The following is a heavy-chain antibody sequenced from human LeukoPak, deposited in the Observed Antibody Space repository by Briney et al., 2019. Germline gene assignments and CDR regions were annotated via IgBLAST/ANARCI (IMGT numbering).Heavy chain of an antibody. J-gene: IGHJ4*02. CDR1: GGSISSYY. CDR2: IYYSGST. D-gene: IGHD2-21*02. CDR3: ARAKYGGNSFYFDY. Sequence: SETLSLTCTASGGSISSYYWSWIRQPPGKGLEWIGYIYYSGSTNYNPSLKSRVTISVDTSKNQFSLKLSSVTAADTAVYYCARAKYGGNSFYFDYWGQGTLVTVSS. V-gene: IGHV4-59*08.